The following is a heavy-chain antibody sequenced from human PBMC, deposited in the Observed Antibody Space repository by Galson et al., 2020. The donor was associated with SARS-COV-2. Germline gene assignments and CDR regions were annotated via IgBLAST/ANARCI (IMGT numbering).Heavy chain of an antibody. D-gene: IGHD3-10*01. CDR3: ARGENSYFDY. CDR1: GYTFTTYW. CDR2: IYPGDSET. J-gene: IGHJ4*02. V-gene: IGHV5-51*01. Sequence: GESLKISCEGSGYTFTTYWIAWVRQMPGKGLEWMGIIYPGDSETRYSPSFQGQVSISADKSTSAAYLQWSSLKASDTAMYYCARGENSYFDYWGQGTLVTVSS.